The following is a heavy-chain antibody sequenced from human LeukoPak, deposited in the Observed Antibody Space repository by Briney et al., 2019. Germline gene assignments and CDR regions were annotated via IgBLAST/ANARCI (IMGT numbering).Heavy chain of an antibody. Sequence: SETLSLTCTVSGGSISSSSYYWGWIRQPPGKGLEWIGSIYYSGSTYYNPSLKSRVTISVDTSKNQFSLKLSSVTAADTAVYYCARDKGLAAAGHPDFDYWGQGTLVTVSS. D-gene: IGHD6-13*01. CDR2: IYYSGST. V-gene: IGHV4-39*07. CDR3: ARDKGLAAAGHPDFDY. J-gene: IGHJ4*02. CDR1: GGSISSSSYY.